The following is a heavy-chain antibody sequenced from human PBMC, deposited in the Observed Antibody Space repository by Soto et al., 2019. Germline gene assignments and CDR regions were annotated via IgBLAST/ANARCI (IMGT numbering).Heavy chain of an antibody. Sequence: GGSLRLSCAASGFTISSYGMHWVRQAPGKGLEWVAVIWYDGSNKYYADSVKGRFTISRDNSKNTLYLQMNSLRAEDTAVYYCARTVATNPYYFDYWGQGTLVTVSS. D-gene: IGHD4-17*01. CDR3: ARTVATNPYYFDY. J-gene: IGHJ4*02. CDR1: GFTISSYG. CDR2: IWYDGSNK. V-gene: IGHV3-33*01.